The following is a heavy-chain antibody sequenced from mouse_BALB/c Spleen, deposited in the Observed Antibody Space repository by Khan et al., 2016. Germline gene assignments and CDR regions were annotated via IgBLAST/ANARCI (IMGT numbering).Heavy chain of an antibody. CDR3: ATGYDFDWDYYALDY. CDR1: GASITSGY. J-gene: IGHJ4*01. Sequence: EVQLQESGPSLVKPSQTLSLTCSVTGASITSGYWNWIRKFPGNKLEYMGYISYSGSTYYNPSHTSRISITRDTSKNQYYLQLNSVTYEDTATYYCATGYDFDWDYYALDYWGQGTAVTVSS. D-gene: IGHD2-4*01. CDR2: ISYSGST. V-gene: IGHV3-8*02.